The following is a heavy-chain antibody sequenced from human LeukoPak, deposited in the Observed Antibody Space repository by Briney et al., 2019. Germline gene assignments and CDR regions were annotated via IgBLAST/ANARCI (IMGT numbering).Heavy chain of an antibody. CDR1: GGSVSNYY. V-gene: IGHV4-59*02. CDR3: AGRIAAAGTPFDY. CDR2: IYYSGST. Sequence: PSETLSLTCTVSGGSVSNYYWSWIRQSPGKGLEWIGYIYYSGSTNYNPSLKSRVTISVDTSKNQFSLKLSSVTAADTAVYYCAGRIAAAGTPFDYWGQGTLVTVSS. D-gene: IGHD6-13*01. J-gene: IGHJ4*02.